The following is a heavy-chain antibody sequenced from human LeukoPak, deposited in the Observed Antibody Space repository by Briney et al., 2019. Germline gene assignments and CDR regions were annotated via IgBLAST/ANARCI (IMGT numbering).Heavy chain of an antibody. D-gene: IGHD3-3*01. CDR3: MRQNRAYFFGH. V-gene: IGHV3-7*01. Sequence: GGSLRLSCAASGFTFSSYGMHWGRQAPGKGLEWVANIRQDGSEKNYVDSVKGRFTISRDNAKNSLYLQMNSLRVEDTAVYFCMRQNRAYFFGHWGQGTLVTVSS. J-gene: IGHJ1*01. CDR2: IRQDGSEK. CDR1: GFTFSSYG.